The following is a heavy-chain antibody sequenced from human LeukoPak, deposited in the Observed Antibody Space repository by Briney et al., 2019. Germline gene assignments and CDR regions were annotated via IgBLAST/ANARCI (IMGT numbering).Heavy chain of an antibody. CDR2: IKEDGSAQ. Sequence: GGSLRLSCAASGFTFNGYWMSWVRQAPGKGLEWVANIKEDGSAQYYVGSVKGRFTISRDNAKNSLNLQMNSLRAEDTAVYYCATSSNAPGNHWGQGILVTVSS. CDR1: GFTFNGYW. J-gene: IGHJ5*02. CDR3: ATSSNAPGNH. D-gene: IGHD2-2*01. V-gene: IGHV3-7*01.